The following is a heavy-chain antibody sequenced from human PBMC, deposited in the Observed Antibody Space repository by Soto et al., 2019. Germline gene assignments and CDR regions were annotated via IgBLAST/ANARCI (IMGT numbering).Heavy chain of an antibody. J-gene: IGHJ4*02. D-gene: IGHD3-10*01. CDR1: GFTFSNYA. V-gene: IGHV3-23*01. CDR3: ARGFPAGKGSPPDY. CDR2: LNGSGGST. Sequence: GGSLRLSCAASGFTFSNYAMTWVRQAPGKGLEWVSGLNGSGGSTSSADSVKGRFAISRDNSKNTLYLQMNSLRDGDTAVYYCARGFPAGKGSPPDYWGQGTLVTVSS.